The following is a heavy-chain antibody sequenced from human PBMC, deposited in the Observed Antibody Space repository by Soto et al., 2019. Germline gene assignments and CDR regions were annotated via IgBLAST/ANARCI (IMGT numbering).Heavy chain of an antibody. CDR3: ASPFMVRGIINDY. D-gene: IGHD3-10*01. J-gene: IGHJ4*02. V-gene: IGHV3-21*01. Sequence: EVQLVESGGGLVKPGGSLRLSCAASGFTFSSNSMNWVRQAPGKGLEWVSSISSSSSYIYYADSVKGRFTISRDNAKNSLYLQMNSLRAEDTAVYYCASPFMVRGIINDYWGQGTLVTVSS. CDR2: ISSSSSYI. CDR1: GFTFSSNS.